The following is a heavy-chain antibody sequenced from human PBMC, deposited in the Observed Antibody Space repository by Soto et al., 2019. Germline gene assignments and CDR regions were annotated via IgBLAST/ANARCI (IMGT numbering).Heavy chain of an antibody. Sequence: QVQLQESGPGLVKPSQTLSLTCTVSGGSISSGGYYWSWIRQHPGKGLEWIGYIYYSGSTYYNPSLKGRVTQSVDTSKNQFSLKLSSVTAADTAVYYCERGRRTPRTGDTVVLPAARFDYWGQGTLVTVSS. V-gene: IGHV4-31*03. CDR2: IYYSGST. CDR3: ERGRRTPRTGDTVVLPAARFDY. CDR1: GGSISSGGYY. D-gene: IGHD2-2*01. J-gene: IGHJ4*02.